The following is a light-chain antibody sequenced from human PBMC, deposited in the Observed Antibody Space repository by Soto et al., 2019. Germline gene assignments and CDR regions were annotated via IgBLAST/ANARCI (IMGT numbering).Light chain of an antibody. CDR1: NIGSKS. CDR2: YDS. J-gene: IGLJ1*01. Sequence: SYELTQPPSVSVAPRKTARLTCGGNNIGSKSVHWYQQRPGQAPVLVIYYDSDRPSGIPERFSGSNSGNTATLTISRVEAGDEADYYCQVWDTSSDHVFGTGTKLTVL. CDR3: QVWDTSSDHV. V-gene: IGLV3-21*04.